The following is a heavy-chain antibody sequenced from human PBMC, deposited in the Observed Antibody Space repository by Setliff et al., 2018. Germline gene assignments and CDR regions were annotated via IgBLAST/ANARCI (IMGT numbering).Heavy chain of an antibody. Sequence: ASVKVSCKASGYTFTSYDINWVRQATGQGLEWMGWMNPNSGNTGYAQKLQGRVTMTRNTSISTAYMELSSLRSEDTAVYYCATLIKYSSSWPHDAFDIWGQGTMVTVSS. CDR1: GYTFTSYD. J-gene: IGHJ3*02. V-gene: IGHV1-8*01. D-gene: IGHD6-13*01. CDR3: ATLIKYSSSWPHDAFDI. CDR2: MNPNSGNT.